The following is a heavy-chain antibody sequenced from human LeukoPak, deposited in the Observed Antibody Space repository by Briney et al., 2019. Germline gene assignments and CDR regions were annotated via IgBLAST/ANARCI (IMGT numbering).Heavy chain of an antibody. CDR1: GYRFTSYW. CDR2: IYPGDSDT. V-gene: IGHV5-51*01. Sequence: GESLKISCKGSGYRFTSYWIAWVRQLPGKGLEWMGIIYPGDSDTRYSPSFQGQVTISADKSISTAYLQWSSPKASDTALYYCARTYGSGSEDFWGQGTLVTVSS. J-gene: IGHJ4*02. D-gene: IGHD3-10*01. CDR3: ARTYGSGSEDF.